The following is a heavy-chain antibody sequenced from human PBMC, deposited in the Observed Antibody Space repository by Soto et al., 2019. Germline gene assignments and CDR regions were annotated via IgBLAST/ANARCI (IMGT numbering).Heavy chain of an antibody. Sequence: QVQLVESGGGLAKPGGSLRLSCAASGFTCNDDYMTWIRQAPGKGLEWVSYISGSGSAIYYADSGKGRFTISRDNAKKSLYRQMNSLSAEDAAVYYCVSGACNGDDCYYDYWGQGSLVTVAS. J-gene: IGHJ4*02. CDR1: GFTCNDDY. CDR2: ISGSGSAI. D-gene: IGHD5-12*01. CDR3: VSGACNGDDCYYDY. V-gene: IGHV3-11*01.